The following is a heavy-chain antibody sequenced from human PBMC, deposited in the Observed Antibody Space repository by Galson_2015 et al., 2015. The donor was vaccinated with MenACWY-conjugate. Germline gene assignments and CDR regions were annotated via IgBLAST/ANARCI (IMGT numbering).Heavy chain of an antibody. CDR3: ARRSYYSGSYTGWFDS. CDR2: INFGGTT. J-gene: IGHJ5*01. Sequence: ETLSLTCTVFGGSVSSGTYYWGWIRQAPGKGLEWIGSINFGGTTYYNPSLKSRVTMSLETSQNQVSLNLNSVTAADTAVYYCARRSYYSGSYTGWFDSWGQGTLVTVSS. D-gene: IGHD1-26*01. CDR1: GGSVSSGTYY. V-gene: IGHV4-39*01.